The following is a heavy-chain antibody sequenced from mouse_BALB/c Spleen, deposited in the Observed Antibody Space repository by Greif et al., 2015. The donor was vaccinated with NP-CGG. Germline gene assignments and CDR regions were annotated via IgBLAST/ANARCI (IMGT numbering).Heavy chain of an antibody. CDR2: ISDGGSYT. Sequence: EVQRVESGGGLVKPGGSLKLSCAASGFTFSDYYMYWVRQTPEKRLEWVATISDGGSYTYYPDSVKGRFTISRDNAKNNLYLQMSSLKSEDTAMYYCASMDDWGQGTSVTFSS. CDR3: ASMDD. J-gene: IGHJ4*01. CDR1: GFTFSDYY. V-gene: IGHV5-4*02.